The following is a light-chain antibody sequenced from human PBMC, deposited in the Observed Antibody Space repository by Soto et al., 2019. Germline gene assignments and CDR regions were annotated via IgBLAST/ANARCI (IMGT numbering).Light chain of an antibody. CDR2: EVS. CDR3: SSYTSSAPLYV. Sequence: QSVLTQPASVSGSPGQSITISCTGTSSDVGGYDYVSWYQLHPGKAPKLMVFEVSNRPSGVSYRFSGSKSGNTASLTISGLQAEDEADYYCSSYTSSAPLYVFGTGTKAPS. V-gene: IGLV2-14*01. CDR1: SSDVGGYDY. J-gene: IGLJ1*01.